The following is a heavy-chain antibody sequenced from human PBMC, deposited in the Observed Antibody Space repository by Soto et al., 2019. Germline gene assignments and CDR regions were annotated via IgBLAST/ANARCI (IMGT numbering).Heavy chain of an antibody. D-gene: IGHD5-12*01. V-gene: IGHV4-39*02. CDR1: GDSISSSKYY. CDR2: IYYSGSP. J-gene: IGHJ4*01. CDR3: ATLPLYGYPNAGF. Sequence: QQQLQESGPGLVKPSETLSLTCTFSGDSISSSKYYWGWIRQPPGKGLEWIGSIYYSGSPYYNSSLKSRFTISVDTSKNHFSLKLTSMTAADTSVYYCATLPLYGYPNAGFWGHGILVTVSS.